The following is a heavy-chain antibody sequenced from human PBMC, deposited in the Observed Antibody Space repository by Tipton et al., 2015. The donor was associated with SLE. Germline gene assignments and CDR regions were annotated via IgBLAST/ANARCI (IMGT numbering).Heavy chain of an antibody. CDR3: AREGGPGAFDI. CDR1: GVTFNNYF. CDR2: ITSSSSYM. V-gene: IGHV3-21*03. D-gene: IGHD3-16*01. Sequence: SLRLSCAHSGVTFNNYFMNWVRQAPGKGLEWVSSITSSSSYMYYADSVKGRFTISRDNAKNSVYLHLNSLRAEDTAVYYCAREGGPGAFDIWGQGTMVTVSS. J-gene: IGHJ3*02.